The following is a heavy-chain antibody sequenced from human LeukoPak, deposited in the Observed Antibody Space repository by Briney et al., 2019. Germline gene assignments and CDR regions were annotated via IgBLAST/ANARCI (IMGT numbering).Heavy chain of an antibody. CDR3: ARVRTALTNWFDP. J-gene: IGHJ5*02. Sequence: GGSLRLSCAASGLTVSSSYMSWVRQAPGKGLEWVSAIYSGGSTYYADSVKGRFTISRDNSKNTLSLQMNSLRAEDTAVYYCARVRTALTNWFDPWGRGTLVTVAS. CDR2: IYSGGST. V-gene: IGHV3-66*01. D-gene: IGHD2-21*02. CDR1: GLTVSSSY.